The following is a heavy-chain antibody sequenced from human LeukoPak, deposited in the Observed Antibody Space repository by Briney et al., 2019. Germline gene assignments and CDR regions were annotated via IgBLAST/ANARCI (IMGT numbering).Heavy chain of an antibody. D-gene: IGHD3-10*01. V-gene: IGHV5-51*01. CDR1: GYSFSDYW. Sequence: GESLKISCEGFGYSFSDYWIGWVRQKPGKGLEWMGIIYPADSDTIYSPSLQGQVTISADKSISTAYLQWSSLKASDTAMYYCARSGDYYGSGSFDYYYMDVWGKGTTVTVSS. J-gene: IGHJ6*03. CDR3: ARSGDYYGSGSFDYYYMDV. CDR2: IYPADSDT.